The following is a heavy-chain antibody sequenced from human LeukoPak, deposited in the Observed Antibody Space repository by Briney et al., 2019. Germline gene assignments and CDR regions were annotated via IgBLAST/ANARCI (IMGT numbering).Heavy chain of an antibody. CDR2: ISGSGGST. J-gene: IGHJ4*02. V-gene: IGHV3-23*01. Sequence: GGSLRLSCAASGFTFSSYAMSWVRQAPGKGLEWVSVISGSGGSTYYADSVKGRFTISRDNSKNTLYLQMNSLRAEDTAVYYCAKGGSYGYLYYWGQGTLVTVSS. CDR1: GFTFSSYA. CDR3: AKGGSYGYLYY. D-gene: IGHD3-10*01.